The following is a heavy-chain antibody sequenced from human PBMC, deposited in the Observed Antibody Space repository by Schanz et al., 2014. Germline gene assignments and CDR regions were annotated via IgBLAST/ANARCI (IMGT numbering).Heavy chain of an antibody. CDR2: IDGEGGDT. J-gene: IGHJ5*02. V-gene: IGHV3-74*01. CDR3: VRDERISSGVWFDP. CDR1: GFTFRKNW. Sequence: EVQLVESGGGLVQPGGSLRLSCAASGFTFRKNWMHWFRQGPGKGLSWVSRIDGEGGDTRYADSVKGRFTVFRDNARNMVFLQMNSLRVDDTGVYYCVRDERISSGVWFDPWGQGTLVTVSS. D-gene: IGHD6-19*01.